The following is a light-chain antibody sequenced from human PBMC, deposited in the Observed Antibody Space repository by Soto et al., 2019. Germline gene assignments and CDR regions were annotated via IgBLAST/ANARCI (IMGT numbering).Light chain of an antibody. CDR3: QSRDFT. CDR1: QSISSW. CDR2: KAS. J-gene: IGKJ3*01. V-gene: IGKV1-5*03. Sequence: DIQMTQSPSTLSASVGDRVTITCRASQSISSWLAWYQQKPGKAPKLLIYKASSLESGVPSRFSGSGSGTEFTLTISSLQPDDFATYYCQSRDFTFGPGTKVDIK.